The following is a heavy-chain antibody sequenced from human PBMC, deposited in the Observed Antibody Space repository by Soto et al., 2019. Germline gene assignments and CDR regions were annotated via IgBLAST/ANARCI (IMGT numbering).Heavy chain of an antibody. CDR1: VFTFSYSA. CDR2: ISASGYST. J-gene: IGHJ4*02. D-gene: IGHD3-16*01. V-gene: IGHV3-23*01. Sequence: PGGSLRLSCAASVFTFSYSAMVWVRQAPGKGLEWVSSISASGYSTYYADSVKGRFTISRDTSKNTLYLQTNSLRAEDTAMYYCAKMGRDAYKPIDSWGQGSLVTVSS. CDR3: AKMGRDAYKPIDS.